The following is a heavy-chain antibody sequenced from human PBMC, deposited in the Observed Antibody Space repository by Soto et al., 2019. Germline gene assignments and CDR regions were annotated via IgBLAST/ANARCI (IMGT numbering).Heavy chain of an antibody. D-gene: IGHD2-21*02. V-gene: IGHV3-48*03. CDR1: GFTFRSYE. J-gene: IGHJ6*02. CDR2: ISSSGTTI. CDR3: ARNWGDPNWASDYYGMDV. Sequence: EVQLVESGGGLVQPGGSLTLSCAASGFTFRSYEMNWVRQAPGKGLEWVSYISSSGTTIYYADSVKGRFTISRDNAKNSLYVQMNSLRVEDTAVYYCARNWGDPNWASDYYGMDVWGQGTTVTVS.